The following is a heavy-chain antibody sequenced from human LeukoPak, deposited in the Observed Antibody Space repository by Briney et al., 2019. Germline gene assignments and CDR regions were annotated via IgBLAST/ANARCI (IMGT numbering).Heavy chain of an antibody. CDR2: MNPNSGNT. CDR1: GYTFTSYD. D-gene: IGHD3-16*01. Sequence: ASVKVSCKASGYTFTSYDINWVRQATGQGLEWIGWMNPNSGNTGYAQKFQGRVTITRNTSISTAYMELSSLRSEDTAVYYCARDGGLVITPYMDVWGKGTTVTVSS. CDR3: ARDGGLVITPYMDV. V-gene: IGHV1-8*03. J-gene: IGHJ6*03.